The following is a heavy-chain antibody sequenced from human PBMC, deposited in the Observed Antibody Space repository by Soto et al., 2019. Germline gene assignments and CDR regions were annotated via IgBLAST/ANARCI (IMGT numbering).Heavy chain of an antibody. V-gene: IGHV3-30*18. CDR2: ISYDGSNK. CDR1: GFTFSSYG. CDR3: AKVNVDIYYYYYGMDV. Sequence: GGSLRLSCAASGFTFSSYGMHWVRQAPGKGLEWVAVISYDGSNKYYADSVKGRFTISRDNSKNTLYLQMNSLRAEDTAVYYCAKVNVDIYYYYYGMDVWGQGTTVTVSS. J-gene: IGHJ6*02. D-gene: IGHD5-12*01.